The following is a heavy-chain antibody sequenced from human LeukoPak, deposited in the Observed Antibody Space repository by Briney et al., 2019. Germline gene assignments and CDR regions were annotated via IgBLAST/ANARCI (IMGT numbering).Heavy chain of an antibody. CDR2: ISYGGSNK. D-gene: IGHD3-22*01. Sequence: GGSLRLSCAASGSTFSSFAMHWVRQAPGKGLECVAVISYGGSNKYYADSVKGRFTISRDDSKNTLYLQMNSLRAEDTAIYYCAKDSPYDRTGYNAFDVWGQGTMVTVS. CDR1: GSTFSSFA. CDR3: AKDSPYDRTGYNAFDV. J-gene: IGHJ3*01. V-gene: IGHV3-30*07.